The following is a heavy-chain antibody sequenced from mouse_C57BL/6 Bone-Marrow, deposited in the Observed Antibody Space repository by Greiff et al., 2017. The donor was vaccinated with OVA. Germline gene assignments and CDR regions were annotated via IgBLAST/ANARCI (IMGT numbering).Heavy chain of an antibody. CDR3: ARWNDYYAMDY. CDR2: INPNNGGT. V-gene: IGHV1-26*01. CDR1: GYTFTDYY. J-gene: IGHJ4*01. Sequence: VQLKQSGPELVKPGASVKISCKASGYTFTDYYMNWVKQSHGKSLEWIGDINPNNGGTSYNQKFKGKATLTVDKSSSTAYMELRSLTSEDSAVYYCARWNDYYAMDYWGQGTSVTVSS.